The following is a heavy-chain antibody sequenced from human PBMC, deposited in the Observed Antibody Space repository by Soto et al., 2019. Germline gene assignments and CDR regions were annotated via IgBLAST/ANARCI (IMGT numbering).Heavy chain of an antibody. Sequence: SETLSLTCTVSGCSISNFSHYCGWSRQPPGKGLEWIGSIHYSGSPYYKPSLMSRLTMSVDTSKNQFSLKVSSVTAADTAVYYCARQGRAAAGGSFFYGLDVWGQGTTVT. CDR3: ARQGRAAAGGSFFYGLDV. CDR1: GCSISNFSHY. V-gene: IGHV4-39*01. J-gene: IGHJ6*02. D-gene: IGHD6-13*01. CDR2: IHYSGSP.